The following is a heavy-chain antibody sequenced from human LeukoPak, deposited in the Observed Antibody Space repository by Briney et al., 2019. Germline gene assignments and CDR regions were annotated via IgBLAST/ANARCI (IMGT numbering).Heavy chain of an antibody. CDR1: GYTFSIYG. D-gene: IGHD5-18*01. J-gene: IGHJ4*02. CDR3: ARGGYSYGYMGYFDY. Sequence: GASVKVSCKASGYTFSIYGVSWVRQAPGQGLEWVAWISAYNGNTNYAQKFQGRVTMTTDTSTSTAYVELRSLRSDDTAVYYCARGGYSYGYMGYFDYWGQGTLVTVSP. V-gene: IGHV1-18*01. CDR2: ISAYNGNT.